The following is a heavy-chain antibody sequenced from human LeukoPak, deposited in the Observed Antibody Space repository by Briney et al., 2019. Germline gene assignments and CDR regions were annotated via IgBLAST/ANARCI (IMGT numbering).Heavy chain of an antibody. CDR1: GFTFSSYE. CDR3: ARDYYGSGRSGWFDP. D-gene: IGHD3-10*01. Sequence: GGSLRLSCAASGFTFSSYEMNWVRQAPGKGLEWVSSISSSSSYIYYADSVKGRFTISRDNAKNSLYLQMNSLRAEDTAVYYCARDYYGSGRSGWFDPWGQGTLVTVSS. J-gene: IGHJ5*02. V-gene: IGHV3-21*01. CDR2: ISSSSSYI.